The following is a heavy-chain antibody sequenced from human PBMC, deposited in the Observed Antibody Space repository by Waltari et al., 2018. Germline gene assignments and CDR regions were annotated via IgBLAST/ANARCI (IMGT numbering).Heavy chain of an antibody. CDR2: INANNGDS. Sequence: QVQLVQSGAEVKAPGASVRVSCKTSGYTFTPYYLPWVRQAPGQGLEWMAWINANNGDSKSAQTFQGRVTVTRDTSITTAYLELSGLRSDDTALYYCARETLPGNKIIDYWGQGTLVTVSS. CDR1: GYTFTPYY. CDR3: ARETLPGNKIIDY. V-gene: IGHV1-2*02. J-gene: IGHJ4*02. D-gene: IGHD1-1*01.